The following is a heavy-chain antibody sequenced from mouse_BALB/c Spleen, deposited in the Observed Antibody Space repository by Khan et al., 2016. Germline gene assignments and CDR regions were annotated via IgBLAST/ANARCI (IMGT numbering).Heavy chain of an antibody. Sequence: EVQLQESGPGLVKPSQSLSLTCTVTGYSITSDYAWNWIRQFPGNKLEWMGYIGYSGSTSYNPSLKSRISITRDSSKNQFFLQLNSVTTEDTATYYRALLRLAYWGQGTLVTVSA. CDR1: GYSITSDYA. J-gene: IGHJ3*01. D-gene: IGHD1-2*01. CDR3: ALLRLAY. CDR2: IGYSGST. V-gene: IGHV3-2*02.